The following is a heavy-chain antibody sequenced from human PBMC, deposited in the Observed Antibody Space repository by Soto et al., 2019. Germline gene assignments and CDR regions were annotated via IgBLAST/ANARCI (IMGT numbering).Heavy chain of an antibody. Sequence: GESLKISCKGSAYTFTSYWIGWVRQMPGKGLEWMGMIYPDDSDTKYSPSFQGQVTFSADKSINTAYLQWSSLKASDTAIYYCARLEWLSLAAWFDPWGQGTLVTVSS. D-gene: IGHD3-3*01. V-gene: IGHV5-51*01. CDR3: ARLEWLSLAAWFDP. CDR1: AYTFTSYW. CDR2: IYPDDSDT. J-gene: IGHJ5*02.